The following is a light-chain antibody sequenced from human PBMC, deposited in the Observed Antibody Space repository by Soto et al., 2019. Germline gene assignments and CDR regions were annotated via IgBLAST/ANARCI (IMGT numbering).Light chain of an antibody. J-gene: IGKJ1*01. CDR2: AAS. V-gene: IGKV1-39*01. Sequence: DIQMTQSPSSLSASVGDRVTITCRASQSISSYLNWYQQKQGKAPNLLIYAASSLQSGVPSRFSGSGSGTDLTITISSLQPEDCETYYGQQSYSTPPTFGQGTKVDIK. CDR1: QSISSY. CDR3: QQSYSTPPT.